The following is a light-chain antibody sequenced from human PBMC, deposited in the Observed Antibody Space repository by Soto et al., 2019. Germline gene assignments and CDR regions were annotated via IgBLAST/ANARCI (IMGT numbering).Light chain of an antibody. Sequence: QSALTQPASVSGSPGQSITISCTGTSSDVGSYNLVSWYQQHPGKAPKLMIYEVSKRPAGVSNRFSGSKSGNTASLTISGLQAEDEADYYCCSYAGSSPPLIFGTGTKVTVL. CDR2: EVS. V-gene: IGLV2-23*02. CDR3: CSYAGSSPPLI. J-gene: IGLJ1*01. CDR1: SSDVGSYNL.